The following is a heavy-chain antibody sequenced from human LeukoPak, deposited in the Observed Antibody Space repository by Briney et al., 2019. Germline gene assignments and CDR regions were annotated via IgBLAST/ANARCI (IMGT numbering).Heavy chain of an antibody. CDR1: GSTFSSYG. J-gene: IGHJ4*02. Sequence: PGRSLRLSCAASGSTFSSYGMHWVRQAPGKGLEWVAVISYDGSNKYYADSVKGRFTISRENSKNRLYLQMNSLRAEDTAVYYCARAEGYRGELDSWGQGTLVTVSS. CDR2: ISYDGSNK. V-gene: IGHV3-30*13. CDR3: ARAEGYRGELDS. D-gene: IGHD4-23*01.